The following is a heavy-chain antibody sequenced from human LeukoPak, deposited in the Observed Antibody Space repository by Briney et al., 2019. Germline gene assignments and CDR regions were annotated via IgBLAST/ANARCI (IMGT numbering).Heavy chain of an antibody. V-gene: IGHV4-4*02. D-gene: IGHD1-1*01. CDR3: ASMGLTTGAFDI. CDR1: GGSISSSNW. J-gene: IGHJ3*02. CDR2: IYHSGST. Sequence: SSETLSLTCAVSGGSISSSNWWSWVRPPPGKGLEWIGEIYHSGSTNYNPSLKGRVTISVDKSKNQFSLKLSSVTAADTAVYYCASMGLTTGAFDIWGQGTMVTVSS.